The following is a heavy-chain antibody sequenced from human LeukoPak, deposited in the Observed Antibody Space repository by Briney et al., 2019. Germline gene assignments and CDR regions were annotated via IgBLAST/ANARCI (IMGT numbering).Heavy chain of an antibody. CDR3: AGNSASSYGNQPS. CDR2: IYTSGNT. J-gene: IGHJ4*02. CDR1: GGSISSGSYY. D-gene: IGHD3-10*01. Sequence: SQTLSLTCTVSGGSISSGSYYWNWIRQPAGKGLEWIGRIYTSGNTHYNPSLKSRVTISVDTSKNQFSLKLSSVTAADTAVYYCAGNSASSYGNQPSWGQGTLVTVSS. V-gene: IGHV4-61*02.